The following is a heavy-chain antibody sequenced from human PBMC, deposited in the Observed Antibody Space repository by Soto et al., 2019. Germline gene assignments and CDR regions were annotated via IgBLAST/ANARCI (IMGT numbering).Heavy chain of an antibody. J-gene: IGHJ4*02. CDR1: GYTFTGYH. Sequence: AAVRVSCKAAGYTFTGYHVHWVRQAPGQGLEWMGWINPNSGNTNIAQKFQDWVTMTRDTSISAVYMELSRLRFDDTAVYYCARGRSTVDYWGQGTLVTVSS. V-gene: IGHV1-2*04. CDR2: INPNSGNT. CDR3: ARGRSTVDY.